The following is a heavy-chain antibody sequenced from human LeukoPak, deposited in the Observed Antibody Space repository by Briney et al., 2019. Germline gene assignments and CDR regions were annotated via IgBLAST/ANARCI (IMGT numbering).Heavy chain of an antibody. CDR3: ARALPDYYDSSGYDPAVY. V-gene: IGHV3-33*01. J-gene: IGHJ4*02. CDR1: GLTFSSYG. Sequence: GGSLRLSCAASGLTFSSYGMHWVRQAPGKGLEWAAVIWYDGSNKYYADSVKGRFTISRDNSKNTLYLQMNSLRAEDTAVYYCARALPDYYDSSGYDPAVYWGQGTLVTVSS. D-gene: IGHD3-22*01. CDR2: IWYDGSNK.